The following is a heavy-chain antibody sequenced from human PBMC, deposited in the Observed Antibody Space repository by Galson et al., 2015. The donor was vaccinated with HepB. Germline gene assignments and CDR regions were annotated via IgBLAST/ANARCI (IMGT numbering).Heavy chain of an antibody. CDR2: IKSKTDGGTT. D-gene: IGHD2-15*01. CDR3: TPLVVVAATGHNWFDP. J-gene: IGHJ5*02. V-gene: IGHV3-15*01. Sequence: SLRLSCAASGFTFSNAWMSWVRQAPGKGLEWVGRIKSKTDGGTTDYGAPVKGRFTISRDDSKNTMYLQMNSLRTEDTAVYYCTPLVVVAATGHNWFDPWGQGTLVTVSS. CDR1: GFTFSNAW.